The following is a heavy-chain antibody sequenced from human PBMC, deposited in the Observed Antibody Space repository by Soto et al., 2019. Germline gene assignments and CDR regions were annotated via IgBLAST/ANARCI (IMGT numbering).Heavy chain of an antibody. J-gene: IGHJ5*02. CDR3: ARSKGIAAAGLLDNWFDP. CDR1: GYSFTSYW. CDR2: IYPGDSDT. Sequence: GESLKISCKGSGYSFTSYWIGWVRQMPGKGLEWMGIIYPGDSDTRYSPSFQGQVTISADKSISTAYLQWSSLKASDTAMYYCARSKGIAAAGLLDNWFDPWGQGTLVTVSS. D-gene: IGHD6-13*01. V-gene: IGHV5-51*01.